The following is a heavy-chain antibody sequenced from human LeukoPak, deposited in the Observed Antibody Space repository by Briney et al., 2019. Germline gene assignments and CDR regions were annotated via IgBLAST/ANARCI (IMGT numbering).Heavy chain of an antibody. D-gene: IGHD6-6*01. CDR1: GGSFSGYY. CDR3: ARGDVAARLAN. CDR2: ITHNGKT. Sequence: SETLSHTCAFYGGSFSGYYWSWIRQPPGEGLEWIGEITHNGKTNYNPSLKSRVTIAGDTSNNQFSLKLSSVTDADTAVYYCARGDVAARLANWGQGTLITVSS. V-gene: IGHV4-34*01. J-gene: IGHJ4*02.